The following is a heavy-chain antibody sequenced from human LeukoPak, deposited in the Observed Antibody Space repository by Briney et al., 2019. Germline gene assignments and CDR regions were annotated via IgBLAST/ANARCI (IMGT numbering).Heavy chain of an antibody. D-gene: IGHD3-22*01. CDR3: ARLRAYYYDSSGYYNFDF. J-gene: IGHJ4*02. CDR1: GDSISSSDYY. CDR2: ISYSGST. V-gene: IGHV4-39*01. Sequence: PSETLSLTCSVSGDSISSSDYYWGWIRQPPGKGLGWIGTISYSGSTYYTPSLQSRVTISVDTSKNQFSLRLSSVTAADTAVYYCARLRAYYYDSSGYYNFDFWGQGTLVTVSS.